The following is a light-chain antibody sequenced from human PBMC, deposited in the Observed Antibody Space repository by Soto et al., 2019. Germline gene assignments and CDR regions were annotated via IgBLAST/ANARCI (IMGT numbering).Light chain of an antibody. CDR3: QQYNNWPQT. Sequence: EIVMTQSPATLSVSPGERVTLSCRASQSLRSSLAWYQQKPGQAPRLLIYDASTRATGIPARFSGSGSGTDFTLTISGLQSEDFAVYYCQQYNNWPQTFGQGTKVDVK. V-gene: IGKV3-15*01. J-gene: IGKJ1*01. CDR1: QSLRSS. CDR2: DAS.